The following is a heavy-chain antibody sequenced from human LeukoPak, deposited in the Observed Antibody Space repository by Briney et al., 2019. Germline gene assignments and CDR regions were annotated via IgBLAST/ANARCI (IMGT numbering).Heavy chain of an antibody. D-gene: IGHD1-26*01. CDR1: GGTFSSYA. CDR2: IIPVLGIA. V-gene: IGHV1-69*04. Sequence: SVTVSCKASGGTFSSYAISWVRQAPGQGLEWMGRIIPVLGIANYAQKFQGRVTITADKSTSTAYMELSSLSSEDTAVYYCARGEVGATLDYWGQGTLVTVSS. CDR3: ARGEVGATLDY. J-gene: IGHJ4*02.